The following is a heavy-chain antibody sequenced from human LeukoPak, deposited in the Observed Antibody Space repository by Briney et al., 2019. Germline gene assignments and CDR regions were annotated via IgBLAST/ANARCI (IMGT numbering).Heavy chain of an antibody. CDR2: ISAYNGNT. Sequence: ASVKVSCKASGGTFSSYAISWVRQAPGQGLEWMGWISAYNGNTNYAQKLQGRVTMTTDTSTSTAYMELRSLRSDDTAVYYCARVPVTDIVATIDYMDVWGKGTTVTVSS. CDR3: ARVPVTDIVATIDYMDV. CDR1: GGTFSSYA. V-gene: IGHV1-18*01. D-gene: IGHD5-12*01. J-gene: IGHJ6*03.